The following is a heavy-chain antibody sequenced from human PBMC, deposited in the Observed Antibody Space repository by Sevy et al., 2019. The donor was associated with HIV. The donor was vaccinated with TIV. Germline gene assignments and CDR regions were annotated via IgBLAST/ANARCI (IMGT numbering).Heavy chain of an antibody. CDR3: AKDIFADNSPWFFFDY. CDR2: ISFDGRNT. V-gene: IGHV3-30*18. D-gene: IGHD3-3*01. Sequence: GGSLRLSCAGSGFTFRSYGIHWVRQSPGKGLEWVAFISFDGRNTYSADSVKGRFTVSRDNSNNAVYLQMINLRTEDTTMYYCAKDIFADNSPWFFFDYWGQGTQVTVSS. J-gene: IGHJ4*02. CDR1: GFTFRSYG.